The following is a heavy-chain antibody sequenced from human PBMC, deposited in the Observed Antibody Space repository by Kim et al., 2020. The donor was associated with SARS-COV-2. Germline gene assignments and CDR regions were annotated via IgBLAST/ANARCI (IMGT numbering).Heavy chain of an antibody. CDR3: ARDTLVGSWYRDSDY. Sequence: QKLQGRVTMTTDTSTSTAYMELRSLRSDDTAVYYCARDTLVGSWYRDSDYWGQGTLVTVSS. V-gene: IGHV1-18*01. J-gene: IGHJ4*02. D-gene: IGHD6-13*01.